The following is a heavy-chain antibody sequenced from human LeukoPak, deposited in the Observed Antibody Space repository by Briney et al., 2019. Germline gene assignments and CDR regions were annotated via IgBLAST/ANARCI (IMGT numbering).Heavy chain of an antibody. V-gene: IGHV1-2*02. CDR1: GYTLTGYY. CDR2: INPNSGGT. CDR3: AAHDYGDYWFDP. J-gene: IGHJ5*02. D-gene: IGHD4-17*01. Sequence: ASVKVSCKASGYTLTGYYLHWVRQAPGHGLEWMGWINPNSGGTNYAQKFQGRVTMTSDTSISTAYMELSRLRSDDTAVYYCAAHDYGDYWFDPWGQGALVTVSS.